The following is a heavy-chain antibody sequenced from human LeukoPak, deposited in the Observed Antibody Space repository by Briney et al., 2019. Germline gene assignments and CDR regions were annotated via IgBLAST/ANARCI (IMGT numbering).Heavy chain of an antibody. V-gene: IGHV3-23*01. J-gene: IGHJ4*02. CDR3: ARETAGPSSGWDDY. CDR2: ISGSGGST. CDR1: GFTFSSYA. Sequence: PGGSLRLSCAASGFTFSSYAMSWVRQAPGKGLEWVSAISGSGGSTYYADSVKGRFTISRDNSKNTLYLQMNSLRAEDTAVYYCARETAGPSSGWDDYWGQGTLVTVSS. D-gene: IGHD6-19*01.